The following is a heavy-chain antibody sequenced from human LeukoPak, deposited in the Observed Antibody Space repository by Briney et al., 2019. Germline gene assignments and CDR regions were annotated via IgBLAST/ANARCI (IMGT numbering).Heavy chain of an antibody. CDR3: ARLRYCSSTSCLDAFDI. J-gene: IGHJ3*02. CDR1: GYSFTSYW. CDR2: IYPGDSDT. V-gene: IGHV5-51*01. Sequence: GESLKISCKGSGYSFTSYWIGWVRQMPGKGLEWIGIIYPGDSDTRYSPSFQGQVTISADKSISTAYLQWSSLKASDTAMYYCARLRYCSSTSCLDAFDIWGQGTRVTVSS. D-gene: IGHD2-2*01.